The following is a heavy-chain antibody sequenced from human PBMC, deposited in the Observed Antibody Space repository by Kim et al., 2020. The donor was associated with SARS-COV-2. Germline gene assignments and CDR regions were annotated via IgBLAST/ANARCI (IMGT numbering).Heavy chain of an antibody. V-gene: IGHV1-2*06. D-gene: IGHD3-3*01. J-gene: IGHJ6*02. CDR3: ARGYDFWSGSYYYGLDV. CDR2: INPNSGGT. Sequence: ASVKVSCKASGYTFTGYYMHWVRQAPGQGLEWMGRINPNSGGTNYAQKFQGRVTMTRDTSISTAYLELSRLRSDDTAGYYCARGYDFWSGSYYYGLDVWGQGTTVTVSS. CDR1: GYTFTGYY.